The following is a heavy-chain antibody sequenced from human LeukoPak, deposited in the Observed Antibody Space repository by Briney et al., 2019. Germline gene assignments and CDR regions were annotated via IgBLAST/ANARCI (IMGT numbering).Heavy chain of an antibody. Sequence: HSGGSLRLSCTTSGFMFGDYALSWFRQAPGKGLEWIGFIRGNSYGGTTDYAASVKGRFTISRDDSKSIVYLQMNGLKTEDTAVYYCSRAGGSYSPCDFWGQGTLVTVSS. CDR3: SRAGGSYSPCDF. CDR1: GFMFGDYA. V-gene: IGHV3-49*03. J-gene: IGHJ1*01. CDR2: IRGNSYGGTT. D-gene: IGHD1-26*01.